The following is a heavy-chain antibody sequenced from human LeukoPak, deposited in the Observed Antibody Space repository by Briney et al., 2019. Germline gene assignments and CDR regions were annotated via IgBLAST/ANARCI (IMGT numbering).Heavy chain of an antibody. Sequence: GGSLRLSCAASGFTFSSYSMNWVRQAPGKGLEWVSYISSSGSTIYYADSVKGRFTISRDNAKNSLYLQMNSLRAEDTAVYYCARVSGVWFGAPFDNWGQGTLVTVSS. CDR1: GFTFSSYS. J-gene: IGHJ4*02. CDR3: ARVSGVWFGAPFDN. CDR2: ISSSGSTI. V-gene: IGHV3-48*04. D-gene: IGHD3-10*01.